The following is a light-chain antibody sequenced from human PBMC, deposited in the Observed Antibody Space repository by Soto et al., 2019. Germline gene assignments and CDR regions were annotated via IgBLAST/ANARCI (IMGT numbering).Light chain of an antibody. CDR3: MQGSHWPPWT. CDR1: QSLVYSDGNTY. Sequence: DVVLTQSPLSLPVTLGQPASISCRSSQSLVYSDGNTYLHWFQQRPGQPPRRLIYRVSNRDSGVPDRFSGSGSGTDFTLKISRVEAEDVGVYDCMQGSHWPPWTFGQGTKVELK. J-gene: IGKJ1*01. V-gene: IGKV2-30*01. CDR2: RVS.